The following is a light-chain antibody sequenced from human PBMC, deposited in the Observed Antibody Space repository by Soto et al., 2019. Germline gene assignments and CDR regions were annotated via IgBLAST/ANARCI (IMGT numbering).Light chain of an antibody. J-gene: IGKJ2*01. Sequence: DIQMTQSPSSLSASVGDRVTITCRASQSISSYLNWYQQKPGKAPKLLIYAASSLQSVVQSRFSGSGSGTDFTLTISSLQPEDFATYYCQQSYSTPYTFGQGTKLEIK. CDR3: QQSYSTPYT. V-gene: IGKV1-39*01. CDR1: QSISSY. CDR2: AAS.